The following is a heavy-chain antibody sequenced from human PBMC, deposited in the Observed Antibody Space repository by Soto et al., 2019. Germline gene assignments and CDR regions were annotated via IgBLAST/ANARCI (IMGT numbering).Heavy chain of an antibody. CDR2: TYYRSKWYN. Sequence: SPTLSLTCGISGDSVSSNTAAWNWIRQSPSRGLEWLGRTYYRSKWYNDYAVSVKSRITINPDTSKNQFSLQLNSVTPEDTAVYYCARDQGGGYGYYYYGMDVWGQGTTVTVSS. CDR3: ARDQGGGYGYYYYGMDV. CDR1: GDSVSSNTAA. D-gene: IGHD5-12*01. J-gene: IGHJ6*02. V-gene: IGHV6-1*01.